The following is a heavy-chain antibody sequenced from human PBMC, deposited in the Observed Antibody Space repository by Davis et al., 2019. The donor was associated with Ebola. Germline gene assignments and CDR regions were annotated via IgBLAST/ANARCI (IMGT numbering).Heavy chain of an antibody. D-gene: IGHD6-13*01. J-gene: IGHJ6*02. CDR1: GGSISSGGYY. CDR3: ARGPYRSSSPYYYYYYGMDV. V-gene: IGHV4-39*07. Sequence: SETLSLTCTVSGGSISSGGYYWSWIRQPPGKGLEWIGSIYYSGSTNYNPSLKSRVTISVDTSKNQFSLKLSSVTAADTAVYYCARGPYRSSSPYYYYYYGMDVWGQGTTVTVSS. CDR2: IYYSGST.